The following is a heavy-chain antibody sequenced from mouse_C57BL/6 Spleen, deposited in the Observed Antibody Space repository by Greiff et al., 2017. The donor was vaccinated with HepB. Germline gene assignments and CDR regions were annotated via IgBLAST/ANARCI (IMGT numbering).Heavy chain of an antibody. V-gene: IGHV1-64*01. D-gene: IGHD2-4*01. CDR3: ARSYDYDEAWFAY. Sequence: QVQLQKPGAELVKPGASVKLSCKASGYTFTSYWLHWVKQRPGQGLEWIGMIHPNSGSTNYTEKFKSKATLTVDKSSSTAYMQLSSLTSEDSAVYYCARSYDYDEAWFAYWGQGTLVTVSA. CDR2: IHPNSGST. J-gene: IGHJ3*01. CDR1: GYTFTSYW.